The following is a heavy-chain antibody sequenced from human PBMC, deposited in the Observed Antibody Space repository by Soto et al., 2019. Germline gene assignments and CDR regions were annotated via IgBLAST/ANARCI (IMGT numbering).Heavy chain of an antibody. CDR2: ISAYNGNT. J-gene: IGHJ4*02. D-gene: IGHD6-13*01. V-gene: IGHV1-18*04. Sequence: ASVKVSCKASGYTFTSYGISWVRQAPGQGLEWMGWISAYNGNTNYAQKLQGRVTMTTDTSTSTAYMELRSLRSDDAAVYYCARDLEQLENFDYWGQGTLVTVSS. CDR3: ARDLEQLENFDY. CDR1: GYTFTSYG.